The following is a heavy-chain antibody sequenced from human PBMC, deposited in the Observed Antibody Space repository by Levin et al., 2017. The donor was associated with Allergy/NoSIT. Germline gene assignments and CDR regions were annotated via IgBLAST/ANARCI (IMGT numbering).Heavy chain of an antibody. CDR1: GYTFTSYG. V-gene: IGHV1-18*01. J-gene: IGHJ6*02. Sequence: ASVKVSCKASGYTFTSYGISWVRQAPGQGLEWMGWISAYNGNTNYAQKLQGRVTMTTDTSTSTAYMELRSLRSDDTAVYYCARDPRPLIAVAEGPYYYGMDVWGQGTTVTVSS. D-gene: IGHD6-19*01. CDR3: ARDPRPLIAVAEGPYYYGMDV. CDR2: ISAYNGNT.